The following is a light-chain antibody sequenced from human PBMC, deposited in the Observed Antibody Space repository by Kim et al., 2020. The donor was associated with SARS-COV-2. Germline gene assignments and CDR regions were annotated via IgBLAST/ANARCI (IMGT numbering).Light chain of an antibody. V-gene: IGKV3-20*01. CDR3: QQYGSS. CDR1: QSRSSNF. Sequence: SLSVSPGERANRSCRARQSRSSNFLAWYQQKPGQAPRLRIYGASNRATHIPDRFSGSGSGTDFTLTISRLEPEDSAVYYCQQYGSSFGQGTKLEI. J-gene: IGKJ2*01. CDR2: GAS.